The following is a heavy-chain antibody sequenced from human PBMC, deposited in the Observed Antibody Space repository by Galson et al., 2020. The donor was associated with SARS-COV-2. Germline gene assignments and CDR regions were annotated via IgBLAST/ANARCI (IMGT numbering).Heavy chain of an antibody. Sequence: SETLSLTCTVSGGSISSYYWSWIRQPPGKGLEWIGYTYYSGSTNYNPSLKSRVTISVDTSKNQFSLKLSSVTAAETAVYYCARVRGSGYVWVWGSYLYGMDVWGQGTTVTVSS. CDR3: ARVRGSGYVWVWGSYLYGMDV. J-gene: IGHJ6*02. CDR1: GGSISSYY. CDR2: TYYSGST. V-gene: IGHV4-59*13. D-gene: IGHD3-16*02.